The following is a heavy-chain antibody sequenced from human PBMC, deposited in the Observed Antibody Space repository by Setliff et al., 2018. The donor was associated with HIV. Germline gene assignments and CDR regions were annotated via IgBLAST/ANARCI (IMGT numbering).Heavy chain of an antibody. CDR3: ARAGTLPMPINWFDP. CDR1: GYTFVKFG. Sequence: ASVKVSCKTSGYTFVKFGICWVRQAPGQGLEWLGWSSPNGNTKNHHKFEGRITMTTDTPTTTAFMELRSLTSDDTAVYYCARAGTLPMPINWFDPWGPGTLVTVSS. J-gene: IGHJ5*02. D-gene: IGHD3-10*01. CDR2: SSPNGNT. V-gene: IGHV1-18*01.